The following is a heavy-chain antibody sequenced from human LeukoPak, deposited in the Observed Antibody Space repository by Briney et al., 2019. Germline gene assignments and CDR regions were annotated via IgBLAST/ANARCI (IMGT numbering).Heavy chain of an antibody. J-gene: IGHJ4*02. CDR1: GFTFSDHY. CDR2: TRNKAKSYTT. D-gene: IGHD1-26*01. CDR3: ARLSSGNYYVDY. V-gene: IGHV3-72*01. Sequence: PGGSLRLSCVASGFTFSDHYMDWVRQAPGKGLEWVGRTRNKAKSYTTEYAASVKGRFTISRDDSKYSLYLQMNSLETEDTGVYYCARLSSGNYYVDYWGQGTLVTVSS.